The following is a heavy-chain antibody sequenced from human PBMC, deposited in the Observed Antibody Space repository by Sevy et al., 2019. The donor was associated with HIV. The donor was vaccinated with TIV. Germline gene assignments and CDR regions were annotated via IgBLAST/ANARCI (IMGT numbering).Heavy chain of an antibody. J-gene: IGHJ6*02. CDR3: AIIGYCSSTSCSPYYYYGMDV. CDR2: INPNSGGT. V-gene: IGHV1-2*02. Sequence: ASVKVSCKASGYTFTGYCMHWVRQAPGQGLEWMGWINPNSGGTNYAQKFQGRVTMTRDTSISTAYMELSRLRSDDTAVYYCAIIGYCSSTSCSPYYYYGMDVWGQGTTVTVSS. D-gene: IGHD2-2*01. CDR1: GYTFTGYC.